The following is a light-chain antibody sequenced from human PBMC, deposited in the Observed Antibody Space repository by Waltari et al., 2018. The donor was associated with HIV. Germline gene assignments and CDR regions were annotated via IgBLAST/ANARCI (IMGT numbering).Light chain of an antibody. V-gene: IGLV2-11*01. CDR2: DVT. Sequence: QSALTQPPSVSGSPGQSVTFSCTGTSSDVGRYNSVSWYHQHPGTAPNLMIYDVTQRPSGVPDRFSGSKSGNTASLTISGLRADDEADYYCCSYGGTYNVFGVGTKVTVL. CDR1: SSDVGRYNS. CDR3: CSYGGTYNV. J-gene: IGLJ1*01.